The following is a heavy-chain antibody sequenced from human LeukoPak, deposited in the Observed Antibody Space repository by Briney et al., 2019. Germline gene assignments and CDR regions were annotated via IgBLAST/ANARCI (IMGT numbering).Heavy chain of an antibody. CDR1: GYTFTGYY. CDR2: INPNSGGT. CDR3: ARTYYYGSGSYYTHYYGMDV. Sequence: ASVKVSCKASGYTFTGYYIHWVRQAPGQGLEWMGWINPNSGGTNYAQKFQGRVTMTRDTSISTAYMELSRLRSGDTAVYYCARTYYYGSGSYYTHYYGMDVWGQGTTVTVSS. D-gene: IGHD3-10*01. J-gene: IGHJ6*02. V-gene: IGHV1-2*02.